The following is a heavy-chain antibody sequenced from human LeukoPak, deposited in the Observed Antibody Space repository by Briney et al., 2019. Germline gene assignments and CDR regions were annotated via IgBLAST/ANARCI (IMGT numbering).Heavy chain of an antibody. CDR2: IYYSGST. J-gene: IGHJ3*02. V-gene: IGHV4-59*01. CDR3: ARGSSLITIFGVVIAAFDI. Sequence: NPSETLSLTCTVSGGSISSYYWGWIRQPPGKGLEWIGYIYYSGSTNYNPSLKSRVTISVDTSKNQFSLKLSSVTAADTAVYYCARGSSLITIFGVVIAAFDIWGQGTMVTVSS. D-gene: IGHD3-3*01. CDR1: GGSISSYY.